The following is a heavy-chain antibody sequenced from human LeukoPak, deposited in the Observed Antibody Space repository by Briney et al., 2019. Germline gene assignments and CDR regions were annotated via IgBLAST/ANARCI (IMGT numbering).Heavy chain of an antibody. J-gene: IGHJ6*02. CDR3: TRDKKYYYDSNGMDV. V-gene: IGHV3-74*01. Sequence: GGSLKLSCAASGFTFSTYWMHWVRQVPGKGLVWVSRINNDGSRTTYADSVKGRFTISRDNAKNTVYLQMNSLRAEDTAVYFCTRDKKYYYDSNGMDVWGQGTTVTVTS. CDR2: INNDGSRT. CDR1: GFTFSTYW. D-gene: IGHD3-22*01.